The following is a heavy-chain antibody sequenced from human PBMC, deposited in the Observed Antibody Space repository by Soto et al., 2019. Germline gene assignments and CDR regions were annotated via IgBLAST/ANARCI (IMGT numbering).Heavy chain of an antibody. J-gene: IGHJ6*02. Sequence: EVQLVESGGGLVQPGGSLRLSCAASGFTFSSYWMHWVRQAPGKGLVWVSRINSDGSSTSYADSVKGRFTISRDNAKNTLYLQMNSLRAEDTSVYYCAREHHEGFLEWLLVKSHGMDVWGQGTTVTVSS. CDR2: INSDGSST. D-gene: IGHD3-3*01. CDR3: AREHHEGFLEWLLVKSHGMDV. V-gene: IGHV3-74*01. CDR1: GFTFSSYW.